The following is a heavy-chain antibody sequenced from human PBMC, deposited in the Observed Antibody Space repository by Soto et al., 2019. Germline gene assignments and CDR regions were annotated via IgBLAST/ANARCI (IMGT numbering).Heavy chain of an antibody. V-gene: IGHV1-18*01. CDR3: ASAPLRDYRSSWFGTRPYGMDV. D-gene: IGHD6-13*01. J-gene: IGHJ6*02. CDR1: GYTFTSYG. Sequence: QVQLVQSGAEVKKPGASVKVSCKASGYTFTSYGISWVRQAPGQGLEWMGWISAYNGNTNYAQKRQGRVTITTDPSTSTAYMERRGLRSDDTAVYYCASAPLRDYRSSWFGTRPYGMDVWGQGTTVTVSS. CDR2: ISAYNGNT.